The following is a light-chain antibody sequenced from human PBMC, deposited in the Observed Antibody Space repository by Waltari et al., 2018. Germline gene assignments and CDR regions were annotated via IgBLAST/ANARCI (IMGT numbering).Light chain of an antibody. CDR3: QSGYDIPYS. J-gene: IGKJ2*03. CDR1: ENVNTY. V-gene: IGKV1-39*02. CDR2: KAS. Sequence: DIEMTKSPSSLSASVGDRVTITCRANENVNTYLNWYQHKPGKAPNLLIYKASTLQSGVPSRFSGSGSWTEYTFTISSLQSEDAAIYYCQSGYDIPYSFGRGTKVEI.